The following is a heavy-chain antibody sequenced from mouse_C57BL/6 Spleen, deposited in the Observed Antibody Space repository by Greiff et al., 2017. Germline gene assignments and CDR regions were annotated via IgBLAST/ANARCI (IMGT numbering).Heavy chain of an antibody. CDR1: GFSLTSYG. CDR2: IWSDGST. Sequence: LVAPSQSLSITCTVSGFSLTSYGVHWVRQPPGKGLEWLVVIWSDGSTTYNSALKSRLSISKDNSKSQVFLKMNSLQTDDTAMYYCARHPDYYGSSYWYFDVWGTGTTVTVSS. V-gene: IGHV2-6-2*01. D-gene: IGHD1-1*01. J-gene: IGHJ1*03. CDR3: ARHPDYYGSSYWYFDV.